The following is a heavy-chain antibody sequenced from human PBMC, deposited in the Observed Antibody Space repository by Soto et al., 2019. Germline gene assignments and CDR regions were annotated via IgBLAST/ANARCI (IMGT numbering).Heavy chain of an antibody. CDR3: ARGLGSGTYYTYYFDY. D-gene: IGHD3-10*01. CDR2: IFYSVST. J-gene: IGHJ4*02. V-gene: IGHV4-39*01. Sequence: SETLSLTCTVSGGFISSSPYYWGWVRQPPGKGLEWIGTIFYSVSTYYNPSLKSRVTLSVDTSRIQFSLKLTSVTAADTAVYYCARGLGSGTYYTYYFDYWGQGTLVTVSS. CDR1: GGFISSSPYY.